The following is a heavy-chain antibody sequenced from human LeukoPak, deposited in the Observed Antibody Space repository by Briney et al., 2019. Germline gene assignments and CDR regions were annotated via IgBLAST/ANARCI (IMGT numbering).Heavy chain of an antibody. D-gene: IGHD3-3*01. CDR3: ATNEWSGYYFEY. Sequence: SETLSLTCTVSGGSIGSSIYYWGWIRQPPWKGLEWIGSIYSSGSTYYNPSLKSRVTISVDTSKNQFSLKLSSVTAADTAVYYCATNEWSGYYFEYWGQGTLVPVSS. CDR2: IYSSGST. J-gene: IGHJ4*02. V-gene: IGHV4-39*01. CDR1: GGSIGSSIYY.